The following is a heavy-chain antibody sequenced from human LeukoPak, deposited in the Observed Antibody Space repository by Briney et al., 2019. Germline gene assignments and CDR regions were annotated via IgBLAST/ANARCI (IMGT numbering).Heavy chain of an antibody. J-gene: IGHJ6*04. D-gene: IGHD4-11*01. CDR2: IWSDGTNQ. CDR1: GFTFSHYD. Sequence: GGSLRLSCEASGFTFSHYDMHWVRQAPGKGLEWVAVIWSDGTNQYYADSVKGLFTITRDKFKNMVSLQMNRLRVDDTAVYYCAKDAQRGFDYSKALEDWGKGAMVTAAS. CDR3: AKDAQRGFDYSKALED. V-gene: IGHV3-33*03.